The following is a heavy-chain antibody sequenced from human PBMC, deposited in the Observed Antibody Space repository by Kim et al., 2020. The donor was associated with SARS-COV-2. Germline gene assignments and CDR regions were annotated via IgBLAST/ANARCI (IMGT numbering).Heavy chain of an antibody. CDR3: ARDPPYCSGGSCYPDY. CDR1: GYTFTSYY. J-gene: IGHJ4*02. V-gene: IGHV1-46*01. D-gene: IGHD2-15*01. Sequence: ASVKVSCKASGYTFTSYYMHWVRQAPGQGLEWMGIINPSGGSTSYAQKFQGRVTMTRDTSTSTVYMELSSLRSEDTAVYYCARDPPYCSGGSCYPDYWGQGTLVTVSS. CDR2: INPSGGST.